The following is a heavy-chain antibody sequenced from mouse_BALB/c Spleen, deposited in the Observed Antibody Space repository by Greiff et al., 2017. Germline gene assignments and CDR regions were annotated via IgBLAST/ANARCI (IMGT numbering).Heavy chain of an antibody. V-gene: IGHV5-17*02. CDR2: ISSGSSTI. CDR3: ARGDYGFAY. Sequence: EVHLVESGGGLVQPGGSRKLSCAASGFTFSSFGMHWVRQAPEKGLEWVAYISSGSSTIYYADTVKGRFTISRDNAKNTLYLEMSSLRSEDTAMYYCARGDYGFAYWGQGTLVTVSA. CDR1: GFTFSSFG. D-gene: IGHD1-1*02. J-gene: IGHJ3*01.